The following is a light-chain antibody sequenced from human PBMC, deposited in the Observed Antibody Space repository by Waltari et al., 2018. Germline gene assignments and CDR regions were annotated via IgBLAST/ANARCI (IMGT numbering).Light chain of an antibody. CDR3: ASWDDTVDGPV. Sequence: QSVLTQVPSASGTPGQKVTISCSGGSPNVGSTPVHWYQALPGTAPTLLIHTDNQRPSGVPDRFSASKSGTSASLAISGLRSEDEAEYYCASWDDTVDGPVFGGGTKVTVL. J-gene: IGLJ3*02. V-gene: IGLV1-44*01. CDR1: SPNVGSTP. CDR2: TDN.